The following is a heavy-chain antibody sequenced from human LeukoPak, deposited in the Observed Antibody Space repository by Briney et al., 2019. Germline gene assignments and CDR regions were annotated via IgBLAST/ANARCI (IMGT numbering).Heavy chain of an antibody. J-gene: IGHJ6*02. D-gene: IGHD4-17*01. CDR3: ARYQGDYAYYYYYYGMDV. CDR1: GGSISSYY. Sequence: SETLPLTCTVSGGSISSYYWSWIRQPPGKGLEWIGYIYYSGSTNYNPSLKSRVTISVDTSKNQFSLKLSSVTAADTAVYYCARYQGDYAYYYYYYGMDVWGQGTTVTVSS. CDR2: IYYSGST. V-gene: IGHV4-59*08.